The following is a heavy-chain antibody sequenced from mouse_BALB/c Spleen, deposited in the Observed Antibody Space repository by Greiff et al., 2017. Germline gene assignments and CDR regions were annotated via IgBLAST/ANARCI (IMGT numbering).Heavy chain of an antibody. D-gene: IGHD1-1*01. J-gene: IGHJ2*01. CDR3: ARSYGFDY. V-gene: IGHV14-3*02. Sequence: EVQLQESGAELVKPGASVKLSCTASGFNIKDTYMHWVKQRPEQGLEWIGRIDPANGNTKYDPKFQGKATITADTSSNTAYLQLSSLTSEDTAVYYCARSYGFDYWGQGTTLTVSS. CDR2: IDPANGNT. CDR1: GFNIKDTY.